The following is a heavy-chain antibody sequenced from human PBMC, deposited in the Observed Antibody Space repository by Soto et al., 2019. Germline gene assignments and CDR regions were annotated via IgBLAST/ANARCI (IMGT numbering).Heavy chain of an antibody. D-gene: IGHD4-17*01. V-gene: IGHV4-31*01. CDR2: IYYSGST. CDR1: GGSISSGGYY. J-gene: IGHJ5*02. Sequence: QVQLQESGPGLVKPSQTLSLTCTVSGGSISSGGYYWSWIRQHPGKGLEWIGYIYYSGSTYYNPSLKSPVTISVDTTKKQFSLKLSSVTAADTAVYYWAREAGDLRDLVDPWGQGTLVTVSS. CDR3: AREAGDLRDLVDP.